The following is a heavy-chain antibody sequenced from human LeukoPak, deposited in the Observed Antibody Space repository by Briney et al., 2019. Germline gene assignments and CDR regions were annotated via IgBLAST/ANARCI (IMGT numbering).Heavy chain of an antibody. V-gene: IGHV4-30-4*01. CDR3: ATKPNGDYYFDY. Sequence: SETLSLTCTVSGGSISSSDYYWSWIRQPPGMGPEWIGYIHYSGATYYNPSLKSRVTLTVDTSKNQFSLRLTSVTAADTAVYYCATKPNGDYYFDYWGQGTLVTVSS. D-gene: IGHD4-17*01. CDR2: IHYSGAT. CDR1: GGSISSSDYY. J-gene: IGHJ4*02.